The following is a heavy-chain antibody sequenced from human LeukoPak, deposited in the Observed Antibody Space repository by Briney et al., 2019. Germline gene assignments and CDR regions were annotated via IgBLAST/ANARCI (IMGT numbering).Heavy chain of an antibody. D-gene: IGHD3-16*01. J-gene: IGHJ5*02. CDR3: AGGLNWFDP. V-gene: IGHV3-53*04. CDR1: GGSFSGYY. CDR2: IYSGGST. Sequence: PSETLSLTCAVYGGSFSGYYWSWIRQPPGKGLEWVSVIYSGGSTYYADSVKGRFTISRHNSKNTLYLQMNSLRAEDTAVYYCAGGLNWFDPWGQGTLVTVSS.